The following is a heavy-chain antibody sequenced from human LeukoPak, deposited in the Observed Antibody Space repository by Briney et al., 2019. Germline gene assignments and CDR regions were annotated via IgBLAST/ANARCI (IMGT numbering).Heavy chain of an antibody. D-gene: IGHD6-13*01. J-gene: IGHJ5*02. CDR3: ARHRMAAPGPGGASYNWFDP. V-gene: IGHV4-39*01. CDR2: IYYSGST. Sequence: SETLSLTCTVSGSSISSSSYYWGWIRQPPGKGLEWIGSIYYSGSTYYSPSLKSRVSISVDTSKNQFSLKLNSVTAADTAVYYCARHRMAAPGPGGASYNWFDPWGQGTLVTVSS. CDR1: GSSISSSSYY.